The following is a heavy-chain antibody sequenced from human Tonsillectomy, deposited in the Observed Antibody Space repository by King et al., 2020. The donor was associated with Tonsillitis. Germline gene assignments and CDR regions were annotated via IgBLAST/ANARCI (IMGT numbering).Heavy chain of an antibody. V-gene: IGHV4-39*01. D-gene: IGHD1-1*01. CDR2: IYHIGST. Sequence: QLQESGPGLVKPSETLSLTCSVAGDSMTRSGFYWGWIRQSPGKGLEWLGSIYHIGSTYYNPSLKSRLTISIDTSKSEFSLRLTSVTASDTATYYCVRSTGQYYFDHWGQGTLVAVSS. CDR3: VRSTGQYYFDH. J-gene: IGHJ4*02. CDR1: GDSMTRSGFY.